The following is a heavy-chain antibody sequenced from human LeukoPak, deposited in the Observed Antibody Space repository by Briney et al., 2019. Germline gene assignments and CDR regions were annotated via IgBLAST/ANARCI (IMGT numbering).Heavy chain of an antibody. D-gene: IGHD3-22*01. CDR3: ARDNYDSSGYYFD. Sequence: GGSLRLSCAASGFTFSSYEMNWVRQAPGKGLEWVSYISSSGSTIYYADSVKGRFTISRDNAKKSLYLQMNSLRAEDTAVYYCARDNYDSSGYYFDWGQGTLVTVSS. CDR1: GFTFSSYE. CDR2: ISSSGSTI. V-gene: IGHV3-48*03. J-gene: IGHJ4*02.